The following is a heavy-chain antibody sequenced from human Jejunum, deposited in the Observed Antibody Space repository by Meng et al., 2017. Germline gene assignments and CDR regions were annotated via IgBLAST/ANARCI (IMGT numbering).Heavy chain of an antibody. CDR2: VSPDGTDT. V-gene: IGHV3-74*01. D-gene: IGHD1-26*01. CDR1: GFTFSSYW. Sequence: GESLKISCAASGFTFSSYWMHWVRQVPGKGLLWVSLVSPDGTDTRYADSEKGRFTISRDNAKNSLYLQMNSLRAEDTAVYYCARDVWEGAFEVWGQGTMVTVSS. CDR3: ARDVWEGAFEV. J-gene: IGHJ3*01.